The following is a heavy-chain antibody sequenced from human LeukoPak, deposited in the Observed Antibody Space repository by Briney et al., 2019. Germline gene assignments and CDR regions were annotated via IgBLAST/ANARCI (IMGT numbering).Heavy chain of an antibody. V-gene: IGHV3-20*04. J-gene: IGHJ4*02. D-gene: IGHD3-3*01. Sequence: PGRSLRLSCAASGFTFDDYGMSWVRQAPGKGLEWVSGINWNGGSTGYADSVKGRFTISRDNAKNSLYLQMNSLRAEDTALYYCARRGKYYDLWSDPGFDYWGQGTLVTVSS. CDR1: GFTFDDYG. CDR2: INWNGGST. CDR3: ARRGKYYDLWSDPGFDY.